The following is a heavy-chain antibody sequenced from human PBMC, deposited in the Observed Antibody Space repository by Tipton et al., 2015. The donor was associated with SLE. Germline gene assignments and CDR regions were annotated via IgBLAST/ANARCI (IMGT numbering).Heavy chain of an antibody. CDR2: IYFTGTT. V-gene: IGHV4-59*07. Sequence: TLSLTCSVSGGSISSYFWTWIRQPPGKGLEWIGYIYFTGTTNYNPSLKSRVTISVDTSKNQFSLKLSSVTAADTALYYCARGGSWFDSWGQGTPVTVSS. CDR1: GGSISSYF. J-gene: IGHJ5*01. D-gene: IGHD3-10*01. CDR3: ARGGSWFDS.